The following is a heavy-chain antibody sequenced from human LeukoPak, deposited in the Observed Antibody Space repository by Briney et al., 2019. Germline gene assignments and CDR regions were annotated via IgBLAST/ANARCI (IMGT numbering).Heavy chain of an antibody. V-gene: IGHV4-4*07. CDR2: IYRSGST. J-gene: IGHJ4*02. D-gene: IGHD6-6*01. Sequence: SETLSLTCTVSVASITSFHWTCIRQPAGKGLEWIGLIYRSGSTIYNPSLQSRVAMSVDMTKNQLSLKLSSVTAADTAMYYCARKDGDYWGQGTLVTVSS. CDR3: ARKDGDY. CDR1: VASITSFH.